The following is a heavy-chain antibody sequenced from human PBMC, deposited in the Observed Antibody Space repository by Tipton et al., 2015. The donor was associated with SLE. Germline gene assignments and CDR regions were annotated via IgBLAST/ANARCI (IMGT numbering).Heavy chain of an antibody. CDR3: AGGELRDGDYDFYY. V-gene: IGHV4-59*01. CDR1: GGSISDYY. D-gene: IGHD4-17*01. Sequence: TLSLTCTVSGGSISDYYWTWIRQPPGKGLEWIGYIFYSGGTNYNPSLKSRVTISGDTSKNQFSLRLSSVTAADTAVYYCAGGELRDGDYDFYYWGQGSLVTVSS. CDR2: IFYSGGT. J-gene: IGHJ4*02.